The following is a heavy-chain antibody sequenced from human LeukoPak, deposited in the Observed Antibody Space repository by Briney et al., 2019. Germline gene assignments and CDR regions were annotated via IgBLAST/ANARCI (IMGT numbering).Heavy chain of an antibody. V-gene: IGHV1-69*06. D-gene: IGHD3-22*01. Sequence: ASVKVSCKASGGTFSSYAISWVRQAPGQGLEWMGGIIPIFGTANYAQKFQGRVTITADKSPSTAYMELSSLRSEDTAVYYCAAGIDYYDSSGYYYGSYFDYWGQGTLVTVSS. J-gene: IGHJ4*02. CDR1: GGTFSSYA. CDR2: IIPIFGTA. CDR3: AAGIDYYDSSGYYYGSYFDY.